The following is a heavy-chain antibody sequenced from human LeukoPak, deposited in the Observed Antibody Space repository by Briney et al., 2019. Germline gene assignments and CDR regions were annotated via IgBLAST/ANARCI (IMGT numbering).Heavy chain of an antibody. V-gene: IGHV4-59*01. CDR3: AGCGSYSGCDY. D-gene: IGHD1-26*01. CDR2: VYYIGST. Sequence: SETLSLTCTVSGGSLSSYYWSWIRQLAGKGLEWIGDVYYIGSTNYNPTLRSRVTMSLKTSKNQSSRKLSAVAAADTAVYNGAGCGSYSGCDYWGQGTLVTVSS. CDR1: GGSLSSYY. J-gene: IGHJ4*02.